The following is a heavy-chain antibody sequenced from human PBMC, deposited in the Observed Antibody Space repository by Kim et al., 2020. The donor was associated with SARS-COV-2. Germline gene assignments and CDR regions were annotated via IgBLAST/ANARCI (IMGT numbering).Heavy chain of an antibody. Sequence: ASVKVSCKASGYRFTTYHITWVRQAPGHGLEWVGWISTDSGDTKYAQIFQGRVTMTADSSTSTAYMDLRSLRSDDTAMYYCATSRKVGSTYDYWGQGTLVTVSS. J-gene: IGHJ4*02. CDR1: GYRFTTYH. CDR2: ISTDSGDT. CDR3: ATSRKVGSTYDY. D-gene: IGHD1-26*01. V-gene: IGHV1-18*04.